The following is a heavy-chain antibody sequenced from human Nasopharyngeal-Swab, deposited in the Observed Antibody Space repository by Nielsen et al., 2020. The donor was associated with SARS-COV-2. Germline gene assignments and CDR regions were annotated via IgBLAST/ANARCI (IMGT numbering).Heavy chain of an antibody. CDR1: GFTFSNFA. V-gene: IGHV3-30-3*01. D-gene: IGHD6-19*01. CDR3: AGAYTNNGWGHFDH. Sequence: GESLKISCAASGFTFSNFAMHWVRQAPGKGLEWVAVISYDGSSKYDADSVRGRFTVSRDNSINTLYLQMSSLKIEDTAVYYCAGAYTNNGWGHFDHWGQGTLVTVSS. J-gene: IGHJ4*02. CDR2: ISYDGSSK.